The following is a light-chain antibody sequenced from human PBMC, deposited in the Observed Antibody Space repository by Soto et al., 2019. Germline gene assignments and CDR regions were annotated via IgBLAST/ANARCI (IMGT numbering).Light chain of an antibody. J-gene: IGLJ3*02. Sequence: QTVVTQEPSLTVSPGGTVTLTCGSSAGVVSSGHYPYWFQQKPGQAPRTLTYATSNRHSWTPARFSGSLIGGKADLTLSGAQPDDEADYSCFLSHRGAWVFGGGTKLTVL. V-gene: IGLV7-46*01. CDR1: AGVVSSGHY. CDR2: ATS. CDR3: FLSHRGAWV.